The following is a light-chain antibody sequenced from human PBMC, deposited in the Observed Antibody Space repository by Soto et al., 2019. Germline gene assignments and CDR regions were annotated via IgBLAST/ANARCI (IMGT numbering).Light chain of an antibody. Sequence: DSQMTQSPSTLSASVGDRVTITCRASQSISSWLAWYQQKPGKAPKLLIYKASSLESGVPSRSSGSGSGTEFTLTISSLQTDDFATYYCQQYNSYWTFGQGTKV. V-gene: IGKV1-5*03. CDR2: KAS. CDR1: QSISSW. J-gene: IGKJ1*01. CDR3: QQYNSYWT.